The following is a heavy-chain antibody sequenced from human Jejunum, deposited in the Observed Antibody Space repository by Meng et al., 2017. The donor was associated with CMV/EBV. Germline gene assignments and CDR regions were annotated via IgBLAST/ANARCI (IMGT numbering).Heavy chain of an antibody. Sequence: ISNYYWTWIRQPPGKGLEWVAHVYSSGSANYNPSLQSRVTMSVDASKNQFFLNLSSVTAADTAVYYCARGRRDDSWSGLYWYYFDHWGQGILVTVSS. CDR2: VYSSGSA. D-gene: IGHD3-3*01. V-gene: IGHV4-59*10. J-gene: IGHJ4*02. CDR1: ISNYY. CDR3: ARGRRDDSWSGLYWYYFDH.